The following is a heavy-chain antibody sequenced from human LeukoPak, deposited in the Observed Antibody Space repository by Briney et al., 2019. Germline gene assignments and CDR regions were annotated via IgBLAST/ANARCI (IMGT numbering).Heavy chain of an antibody. J-gene: IGHJ3*02. D-gene: IGHD5-24*01. CDR2: IYYSGST. Sequence: SQTLSLTCAVSGGSISSYYWSWIRQPPGKGLEWIGYIYYSGSTNYNPSLKSRVTISVDTSKNQFSLKLSSVTAADTAVYYCARADGYNYENAFDIWGQGTMVTVSS. V-gene: IGHV4-59*01. CDR3: ARADGYNYENAFDI. CDR1: GGSISSYY.